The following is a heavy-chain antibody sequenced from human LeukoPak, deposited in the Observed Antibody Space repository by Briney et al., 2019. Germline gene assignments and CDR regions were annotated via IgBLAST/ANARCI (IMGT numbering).Heavy chain of an antibody. Sequence: SETLSLTCAVYGGSFSGYYWSWIRQPPGKGLEWIGEINHSGRTKYNPSLKSRVTISVDTYKNQFSLKLSSVTAADTAVYYCARGLGDGYNENYWGQGTLVTVSS. V-gene: IGHV4-34*01. CDR3: ARGLGDGYNENY. J-gene: IGHJ4*02. CDR2: INHSGRT. D-gene: IGHD5-24*01. CDR1: GGSFSGYY.